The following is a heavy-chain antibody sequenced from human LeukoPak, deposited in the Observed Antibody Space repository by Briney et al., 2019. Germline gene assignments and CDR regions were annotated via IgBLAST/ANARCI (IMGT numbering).Heavy chain of an antibody. D-gene: IGHD3/OR15-3a*01. J-gene: IGHJ5*02. V-gene: IGHV3-53*01. CDR2: IYSEGNT. CDR1: GFTVSSIY. Sequence: PGGSLRLSCAASGFTVSSIYMSWVRQAPGKGLEWVSIIYSEGNTYHAESVKGRFTISRDSSKNTVYLQMNSLRGEDAAMYYCVRSSSWTGLLDQWGQGTLVTVSS. CDR3: VRSSSWTGLLDQ.